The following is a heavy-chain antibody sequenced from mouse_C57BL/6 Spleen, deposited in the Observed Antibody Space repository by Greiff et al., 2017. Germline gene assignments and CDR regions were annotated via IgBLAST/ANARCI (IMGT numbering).Heavy chain of an antibody. CDR2: FHPYNDDT. CDR3: ARGIDHYGSSSYYFDY. V-gene: IGHV1-47*01. CDR1: GYTFTTYP. Sequence: VKLMESGAELVKPGASVKMSCKASGYTFTTYPIEWMKQNHGKSLEWIGNFHPYNDDTKYNEKFKGKATLTVEKSSSTVYLELSRLTSDDSAVYYCARGIDHYGSSSYYFDYWGKGTTLTVAS. D-gene: IGHD1-1*01. J-gene: IGHJ2*01.